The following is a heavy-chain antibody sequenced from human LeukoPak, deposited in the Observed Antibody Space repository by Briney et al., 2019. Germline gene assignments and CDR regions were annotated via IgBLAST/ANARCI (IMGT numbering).Heavy chain of an antibody. CDR2: IYPGDSDT. J-gene: IGHJ5*02. CDR1: GCSFTSYW. Sequence: GESLKISCKGSGCSFTSYWIGWVRQMPGKGLEWMGIIYPGDSDTRYSPSFQGQVTISADKSISTAYLQWSSLKASDTAMYYCARHHYYDSSGYLSNWFDPWGQGTLVTVSS. V-gene: IGHV5-51*01. CDR3: ARHHYYDSSGYLSNWFDP. D-gene: IGHD3-22*01.